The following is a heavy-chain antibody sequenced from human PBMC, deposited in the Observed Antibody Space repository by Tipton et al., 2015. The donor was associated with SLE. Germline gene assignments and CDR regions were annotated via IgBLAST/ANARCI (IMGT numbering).Heavy chain of an antibody. Sequence: TLSLTCTVSGGSISSYYWSWIRQPPGKGLEWIGYIYYSGSTNCNPSLKSRVTMSVDTSKNQFSLKLSSVTAADTAVYYCAGITVTTFDYWGQGTLVTVSS. V-gene: IGHV4-59*01. D-gene: IGHD4-11*01. CDR1: GGSISSYY. CDR2: IYYSGST. CDR3: AGITVTTFDY. J-gene: IGHJ4*02.